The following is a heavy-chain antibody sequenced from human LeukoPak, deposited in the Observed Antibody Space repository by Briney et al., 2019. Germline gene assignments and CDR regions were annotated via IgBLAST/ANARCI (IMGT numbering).Heavy chain of an antibody. Sequence: GGSLRLSCAASGFTVSSNYMSWVRQAPGKGLEWVSAISGSGGSTYYADSVKGRFTISRDNSKNTLYLQMNSLRAEDTAVYYCAKWNRGGSYDFDYWGQGTLVTVSS. D-gene: IGHD1-26*01. CDR2: ISGSGGST. CDR1: GFTVSSNY. V-gene: IGHV3-23*01. CDR3: AKWNRGGSYDFDY. J-gene: IGHJ4*02.